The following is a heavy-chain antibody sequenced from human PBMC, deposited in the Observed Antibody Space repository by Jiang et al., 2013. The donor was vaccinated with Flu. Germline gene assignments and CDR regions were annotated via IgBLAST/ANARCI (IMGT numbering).Heavy chain of an antibody. Sequence: SGAEVKNPGASVKVSCKASGYTFSNYAVHWVRQAPGQSLEWVGWISTGSGHAKYSQSFQGSVTITKDTSASTVFLELRNLRSEDTAVYYCAREVRSGGSYWDYSDYWGQGTLVTVSS. J-gene: IGHJ4*02. D-gene: IGHD1-26*01. CDR3: AREVRSGGSYWDYSDY. CDR1: GYTFSNYA. CDR2: ISTGSGHA. V-gene: IGHV1-3*04.